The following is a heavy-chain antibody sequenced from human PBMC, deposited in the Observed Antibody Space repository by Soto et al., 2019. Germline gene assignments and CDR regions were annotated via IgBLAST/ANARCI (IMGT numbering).Heavy chain of an antibody. D-gene: IGHD4-4*01. Sequence: EVQLVESGGGLVQPGGSLRLSCAASGFTVSNNYMIWFRLPPGKGLEWVSLIYSGGTTYYADSVKGRFTISRDNSKNPLYLQMNSLIVEATAVYYCARNGWGMATVGMWGPGTLVTVSS. V-gene: IGHV3-53*01. J-gene: IGHJ4*02. CDR2: IYSGGTT. CDR3: ARNGWGMATVGM. CDR1: GFTVSNNY.